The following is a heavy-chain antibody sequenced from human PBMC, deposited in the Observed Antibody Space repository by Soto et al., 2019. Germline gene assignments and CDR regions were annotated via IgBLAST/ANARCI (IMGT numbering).Heavy chain of an antibody. CDR1: GFTFSSYA. CDR3: AREGVLGYCRGGSCFQLNDAFDI. Sequence: GGSLRLSCAASGFTFSSYAMHWVRQAPGKGLEWVAVISYDGSNKYYADSVKGRFTISRDNSKNTLYLQMNSLRAEDTAVYYCAREGVLGYCRGGSCFQLNDAFDIWGQGTMVTVSS. J-gene: IGHJ3*02. CDR2: ISYDGSNK. D-gene: IGHD2-15*01. V-gene: IGHV3-30-3*01.